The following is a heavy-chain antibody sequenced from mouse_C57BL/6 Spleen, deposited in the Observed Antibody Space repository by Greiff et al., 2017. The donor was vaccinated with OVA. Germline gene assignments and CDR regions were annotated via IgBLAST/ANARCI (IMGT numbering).Heavy chain of an antibody. V-gene: IGHV1-53*01. Sequence: QVHVKQPGTELVKPGASVKLSCKASGYTFTSYWMHWVKQRPGQGLEWIGNINPSNGGTNYNEKFKSKATLTVDKSSSTAYMQLSSLTSEDSAVYYCARGRDGYSWFAYWGQGTLVTVSA. CDR1: GYTFTSYW. J-gene: IGHJ3*01. CDR3: ARGRDGYSWFAY. CDR2: INPSNGGT. D-gene: IGHD2-3*01.